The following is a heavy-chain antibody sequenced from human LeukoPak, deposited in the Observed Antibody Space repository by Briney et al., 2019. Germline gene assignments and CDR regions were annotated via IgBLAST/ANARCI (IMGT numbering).Heavy chain of an antibody. J-gene: IGHJ4*02. CDR3: ARGGSGTFDY. D-gene: IGHD3-10*01. V-gene: IGHV4-59*01. CDR2: IYYSGST. Sequence: PSETLSLTCTVSGGSISSYYWSWLRQPPGKGLEWIGYIYYSGSTNYNPSLKSRVTISVDTSKNQFSLKLSSVTAADTAVYYCARGGSGTFDYWGQGTLVTVSS. CDR1: GGSISSYY.